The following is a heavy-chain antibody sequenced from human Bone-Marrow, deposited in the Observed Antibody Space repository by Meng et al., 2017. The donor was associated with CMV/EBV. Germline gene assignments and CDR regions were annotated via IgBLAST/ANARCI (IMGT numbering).Heavy chain of an antibody. CDR1: GGSFSGYY. Sequence: SQTLSLTCAVYGGSFSGYYWSWIRQPPGKGLEWIGEINHSGSTNYNSSLKSRVTISVDTSKNQFSLQLSPVTAADTAVYSWARSEMATPRTTPFDYWGQGTRVTVYS. CDR3: ARSEMATPRTTPFDY. J-gene: IGHJ4*02. V-gene: IGHV4-34*01. D-gene: IGHD5-24*01. CDR2: INHSGST.